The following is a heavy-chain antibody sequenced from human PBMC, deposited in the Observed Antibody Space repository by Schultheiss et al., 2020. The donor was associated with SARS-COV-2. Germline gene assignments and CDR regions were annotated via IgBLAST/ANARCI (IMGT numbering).Heavy chain of an antibody. D-gene: IGHD3-3*01. CDR3: ARDQWSGYFGLYYGMDV. Sequence: GGSLRLSCVASALNFDTSTMTWVRQAPGKGLEWVAVISYDGSNKYYADSVKGRFTISRDYSKNTLFLQMNSLRAEDTAVYYCARDQWSGYFGLYYGMDVWGQGTTVTVSS. CDR1: ALNFDTST. CDR2: ISYDGSNK. V-gene: IGHV3-30*04. J-gene: IGHJ6*02.